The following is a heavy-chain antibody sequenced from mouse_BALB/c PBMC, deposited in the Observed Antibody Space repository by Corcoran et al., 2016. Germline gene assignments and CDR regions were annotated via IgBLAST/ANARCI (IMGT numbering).Heavy chain of an antibody. V-gene: IGHV9-3-1*01. J-gene: IGHJ3*01. D-gene: IGHD2-1*01. CDR1: GYTFTNYG. CDR3: ARSNYNVLAWCAY. Sequence: QIQLVQSGPELKKPGETVKISCKASGYTFTNYGMNWVKQAPGKGLKWMGWINTYTGEPTYADDFKGRFAFSLETSASTAYLQINNLKNEDTATDCCARSNYNVLAWCAYWGQGTLVTVSA. CDR2: INTYTGEP.